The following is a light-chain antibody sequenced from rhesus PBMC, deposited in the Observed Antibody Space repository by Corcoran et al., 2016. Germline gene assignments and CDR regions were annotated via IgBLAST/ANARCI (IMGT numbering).Light chain of an antibody. Sequence: DIQMSQSPSSLSASVGDRVTITCRASQGISSYLNGYQQKPGKAPKLLIYNSNSLASGVPSRFSGSGSGTEVTLTISSLRPEDFATYYCQQGNSNPRTFGQGTKVEIK. CDR1: QGISSY. V-gene: IGKV1-32*02. J-gene: IGKJ1*01. CDR3: QQGNSNPRT. CDR2: NSN.